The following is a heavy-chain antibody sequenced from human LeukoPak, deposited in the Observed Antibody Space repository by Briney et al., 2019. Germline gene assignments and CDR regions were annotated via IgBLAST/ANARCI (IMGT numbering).Heavy chain of an antibody. CDR1: GGTFSSYA. V-gene: IGHV1-69*13. D-gene: IGHD3-10*01. Sequence: SVRVSCKASGGTFSSYAISWVRQAPGQGLEWMGGIIPIFGTANYAQKFQGRVTITADESTSTAYMELSSLRPEDTAVYYCARTAMYGSGSGYYYGMDVWGKGTTVTVSS. J-gene: IGHJ6*04. CDR3: ARTAMYGSGSGYYYGMDV. CDR2: IIPIFGTA.